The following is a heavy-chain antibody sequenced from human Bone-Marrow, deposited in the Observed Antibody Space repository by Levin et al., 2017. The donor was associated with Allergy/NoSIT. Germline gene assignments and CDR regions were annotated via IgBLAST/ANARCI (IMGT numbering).Heavy chain of an antibody. Sequence: SLKISCAASGFTFDDFAMHWVRQPPGKGLEWVSGITWNNNRLGYADSVKGRFTISRDKAQNSLYLQMDSLRPEDTAVYYWAKGGLLVLSGLDVWGQGTTVIVSS. J-gene: IGHJ6*02. CDR3: AKGGLLVLSGLDV. CDR1: GFTFDDFA. D-gene: IGHD3-16*01. CDR2: ITWNNNRL. V-gene: IGHV3-9*01.